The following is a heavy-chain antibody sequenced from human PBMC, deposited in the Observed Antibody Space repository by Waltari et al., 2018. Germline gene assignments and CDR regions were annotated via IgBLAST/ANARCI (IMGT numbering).Heavy chain of an antibody. CDR3: ARGRAVAGTAPIDY. Sequence: QVQLVQSGAEVREPGASVKVSCEASGYTFTGYYMHWVRQAPGQGPEWRGWSQPNSGGTNYAQKFQGRVTMTRDTSISTAYMDLSRLRPDDTAVYYCARGRAVAGTAPIDYWGQGTLVTVSS. CDR1: GYTFTGYY. J-gene: IGHJ4*02. D-gene: IGHD6-19*01. V-gene: IGHV1-2*02. CDR2: SQPNSGGT.